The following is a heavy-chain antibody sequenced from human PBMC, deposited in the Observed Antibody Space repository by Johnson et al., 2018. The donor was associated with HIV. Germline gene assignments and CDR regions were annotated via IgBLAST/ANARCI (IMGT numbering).Heavy chain of an antibody. CDR3: AKGRSPRIQLRTWDFDI. D-gene: IGHD5-18*01. J-gene: IGHJ3*02. V-gene: IGHV3-30*04. CDR1: GFTFSSYA. Sequence: QVQLVESGGGVVQPGRSLRLSCAASGFTFSSYAMHWVRQAPGKGLEWVAVISYDGSNKYYADSVKGRFTISRDNSKNTLYLQMNSLRAEDTAVYYCAKGRSPRIQLRTWDFDIWGQGTMVIVSS. CDR2: ISYDGSNK.